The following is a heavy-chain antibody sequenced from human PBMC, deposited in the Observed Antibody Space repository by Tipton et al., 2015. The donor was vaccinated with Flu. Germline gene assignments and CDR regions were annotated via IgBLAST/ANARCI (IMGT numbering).Heavy chain of an antibody. J-gene: IGHJ6*02. V-gene: IGHV4-38-2*02. CDR2: IHREGNS. D-gene: IGHD3-10*01. CDR1: GDSIDSRYY. Sequence: TLSLTCSVFGDSIDSRYYWAWIRQPPGKGLEWIGNIHREGNSYYSPSLKSRVTMSVDTSKNQFSLKLSSVTAADTAVYYCARDRPDYYPSGNPDVWGQGTTVTVSS. CDR3: ARDRPDYYPSGNPDV.